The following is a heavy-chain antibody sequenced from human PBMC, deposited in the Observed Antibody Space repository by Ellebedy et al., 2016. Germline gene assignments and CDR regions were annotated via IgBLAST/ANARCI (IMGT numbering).Heavy chain of an antibody. Sequence: GESLKISCAASGFTFSDYYMTWIRQAPGKGLEWVSYISRGGETTHYAESVKGRFTISRDSAKKSLYLQMNTVRTEDTAVYYCARVIESGSGYGDFWGQGTLVTV. D-gene: IGHD3-22*01. V-gene: IGHV3-11*01. CDR1: GFTFSDYY. J-gene: IGHJ4*02. CDR2: ISRGGETT. CDR3: ARVIESGSGYGDF.